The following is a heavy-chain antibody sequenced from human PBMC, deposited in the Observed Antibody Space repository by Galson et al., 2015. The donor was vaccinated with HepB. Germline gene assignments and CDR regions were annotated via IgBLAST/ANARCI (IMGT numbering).Heavy chain of an antibody. Sequence: SLRLSCAASGFIFSTYSMNWVRQAPGKGLAWVSSITHTRGFMYYADSLKGRFTISRDNAKNSLYLQVNSLTAADTAVYYCARSGSTGQVDYWGQGTLVTVSS. CDR2: ITHTRGFM. V-gene: IGHV3-21*06. J-gene: IGHJ4*02. CDR1: GFIFSTYS. CDR3: ARSGSTGQVDY. D-gene: IGHD1-14*01.